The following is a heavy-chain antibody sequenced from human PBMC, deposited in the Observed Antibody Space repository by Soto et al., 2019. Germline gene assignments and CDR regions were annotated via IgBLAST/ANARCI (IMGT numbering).Heavy chain of an antibody. CDR3: ARHCGVVVAALDY. J-gene: IGHJ4*02. Sequence: GGSLRLSCAASGFTFSSYEMNWVRQAPGKGLEWVSYISSSGSTIYYADSVKGRFTISRDNAKNSLYLQMNSLRAEDTAVYYSARHCGVVVAALDYWGQGTLVTVSS. CDR1: GFTFSSYE. V-gene: IGHV3-48*03. D-gene: IGHD2-15*01. CDR2: ISSSGSTI.